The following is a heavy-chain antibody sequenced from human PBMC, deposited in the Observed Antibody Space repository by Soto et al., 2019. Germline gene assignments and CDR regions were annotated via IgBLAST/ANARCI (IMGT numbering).Heavy chain of an antibody. V-gene: IGHV1-69*13. CDR2: IIPIFGTA. Sequence: GASVKVSCKASGGTFSSYAISWVRQAPGQGLEWMGGIIPIFGTANYAQKFQGRVTITADESTSTAYMELSSLRSEDTAVYYCARVGSAEYQLLYRYGVDYYYYGMDVWGQGTTVTVSS. CDR1: GGTFSSYA. CDR3: ARVGSAEYQLLYRYGVDYYYYGMDV. D-gene: IGHD2-2*02. J-gene: IGHJ6*02.